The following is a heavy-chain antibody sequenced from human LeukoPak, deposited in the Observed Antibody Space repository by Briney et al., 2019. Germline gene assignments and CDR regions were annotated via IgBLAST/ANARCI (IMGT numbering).Heavy chain of an antibody. V-gene: IGHV4-4*07. CDR3: ARDPDYYYGTNWFDP. CDR1: GGSISGYY. J-gene: IGHJ5*02. D-gene: IGHD3-10*01. Sequence: PSETLSLTCTVSGGSISGYYWSWIRQPAGKGLEWIGRIYTSGSTNYNPSLKSRVTMSVDTSKNQFSLKLSSVTAADTAVYYCARDPDYYYGTNWFDPWGQGTLVTVSS. CDR2: IYTSGST.